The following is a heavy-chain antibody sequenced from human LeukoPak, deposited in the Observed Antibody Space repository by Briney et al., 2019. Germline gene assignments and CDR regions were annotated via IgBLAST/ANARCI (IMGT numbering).Heavy chain of an antibody. CDR1: GFTFSSYA. CDR2: ISYDGSNK. Sequence: GGSLRLSCAASGFTFSSYAMHWVRQAPGKGLEWVAVISYDGSNKYYADSVKGRFTISRDNSKNTLYLQMNSLRAEDTAVYYCARDSFQSLDYWGQGTLVTVSS. V-gene: IGHV3-30-3*01. J-gene: IGHJ4*02. CDR3: ARDSFQSLDY.